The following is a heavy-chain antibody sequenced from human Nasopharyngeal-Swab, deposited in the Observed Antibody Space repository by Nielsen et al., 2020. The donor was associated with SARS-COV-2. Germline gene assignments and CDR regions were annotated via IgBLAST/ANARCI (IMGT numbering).Heavy chain of an antibody. CDR3: ARVLEYSRGMDV. Sequence: SETLSLTCAVFGGSFSGYYWSWIRQPPGKGLEWIGEINHSGSTNYNPSLKSRVTISVDTSKNQFSLKLTSVTAADTAVYYCARVLEYSRGMDVWGQGTTVTVSS. J-gene: IGHJ6*02. D-gene: IGHD6-6*01. V-gene: IGHV4-34*01. CDR1: GGSFSGYY. CDR2: INHSGST.